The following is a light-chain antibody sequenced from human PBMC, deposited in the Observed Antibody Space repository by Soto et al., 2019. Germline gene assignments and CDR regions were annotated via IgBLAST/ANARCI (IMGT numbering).Light chain of an antibody. V-gene: IGLV1-36*01. CDR1: SPNIGNIA. CDR3: AAWDDSLNGVV. Sequence: QSVLTQPPSVSEAPRQRATIPCLGSSPNIGNIAVNWSQQLPGKAPKLLIYNDNLLPSGVSDRFSGSKSGTSASLAISGLQSEDEADYYCAAWDDSLNGVVFGGGTKVTVL. CDR2: NDN. J-gene: IGLJ2*01.